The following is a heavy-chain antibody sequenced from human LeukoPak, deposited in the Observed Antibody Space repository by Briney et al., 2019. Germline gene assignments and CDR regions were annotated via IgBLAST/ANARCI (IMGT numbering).Heavy chain of an antibody. CDR3: ARGESIVVVVAATYY. D-gene: IGHD2-15*01. Sequence: ASVKVSCKASGYTFTGYYMHWVRQAPGQGLEWMGWINPNSGGTNYAQKFQGRVTMTRDTSISTAYMELSRLRSDDTAVYYCARGESIVVVVAATYYWGQETLVTVSS. J-gene: IGHJ4*02. V-gene: IGHV1-2*02. CDR1: GYTFTGYY. CDR2: INPNSGGT.